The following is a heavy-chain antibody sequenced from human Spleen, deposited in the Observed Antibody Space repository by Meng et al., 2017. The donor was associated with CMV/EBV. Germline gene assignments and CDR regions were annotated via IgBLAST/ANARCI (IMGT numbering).Heavy chain of an antibody. CDR2: VTARNGNA. D-gene: IGHD2-15*01. Sequence: ASVKVSCKASGYTFNLYAINWVRQAPGEGLEWMGWVTARNGNANYAQKFQGRVTMTTDRSTSTAFLELRNLRSDDTAVYYCARDSRYCSGGSCYPLNYWGQGTLVTVSS. CDR1: GYTFNLYA. V-gene: IGHV1-18*01. CDR3: ARDSRYCSGGSCYPLNY. J-gene: IGHJ4*02.